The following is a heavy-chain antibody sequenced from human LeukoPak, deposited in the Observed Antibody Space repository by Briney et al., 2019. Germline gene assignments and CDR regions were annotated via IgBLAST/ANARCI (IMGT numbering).Heavy chain of an antibody. D-gene: IGHD1-26*01. CDR3: SRESGAFCPFGY. CDR2: ISLTGET. CDR1: GGSIRSTNW. J-gene: IGHJ4*02. Sequence: SETLSLTCGVSGGSIRSTNWWSWVRQPPGQGLEWIGEISLTGETNHNPSLNGRVTMSLDGSRNQLSLTLISVTAADTAIYYCSRESGAFCPFGYWGQGTLVIVPP. V-gene: IGHV4-4*02.